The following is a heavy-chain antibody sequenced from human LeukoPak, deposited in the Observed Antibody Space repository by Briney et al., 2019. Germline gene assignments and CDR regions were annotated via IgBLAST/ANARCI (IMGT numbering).Heavy chain of an antibody. V-gene: IGHV4-59*08. CDR2: IYYSESA. Sequence: SETLSLTCTVSGDSVSSYYWSWIRQPPGKRLEWIGCIYYSESATYNPSLKSRVTISIDTSKNQFSLELSSVTAADSAVYYCARPPLLGYWGQGTLVTVSS. CDR3: ARPPLLGY. J-gene: IGHJ4*02. CDR1: GDSVSSYY.